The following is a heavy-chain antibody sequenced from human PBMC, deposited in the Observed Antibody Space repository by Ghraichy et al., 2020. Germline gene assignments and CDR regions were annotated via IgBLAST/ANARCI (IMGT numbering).Heavy chain of an antibody. CDR1: GFTFSSYA. D-gene: IGHD6-13*01. V-gene: IGHV3-21*01. J-gene: IGHJ3*02. Sequence: GGSLRLSCAASGFTFSSYAMNWVRQAAGKGLEWVSAISSSSSYIYYADSVKGRFTISRDNAKNSLYLQMNSLRAEDTAVYYCARVQELGSSWYPSYYDAFDIWGQGTMVTVSS. CDR3: ARVQELGSSWYPSYYDAFDI. CDR2: ISSSSSYI.